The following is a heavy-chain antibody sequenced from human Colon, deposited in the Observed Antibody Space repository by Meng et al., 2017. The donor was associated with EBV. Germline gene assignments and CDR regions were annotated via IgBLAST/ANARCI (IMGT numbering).Heavy chain of an antibody. J-gene: IGHJ5*02. CDR1: GDSVATGRYY. CDR3: ARVSGRSFDP. D-gene: IGHD3-10*01. V-gene: IGHV4-61*01. CDR2: IYYIGGT. Sequence: VQLQDSGPGLLKPSGTLSLTCIVSGDSVATGRYYWSWIRQPPGKGLEWIAYIYYIGGTNYNPSLKSRLTISLDTSKNQFSLSLRSVTAADTAVYYCARVSGRSFDPWGQGTLVTVSS.